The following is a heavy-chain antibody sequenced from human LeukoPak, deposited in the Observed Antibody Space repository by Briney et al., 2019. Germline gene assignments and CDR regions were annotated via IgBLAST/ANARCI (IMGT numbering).Heavy chain of an antibody. V-gene: IGHV3-7*01. CDR1: GFNFGAYW. CDR3: VRDYVWESHRQFDY. D-gene: IGHD3-16*01. Sequence: GGSLRLSCASSGFNFGAYWMSWVRQAPGKGLEWVANIKEDGSEKKYVDSVKGRFTVSRDNVKNALFMQMNSLKVEDTAVYYCVRDYVWESHRQFDYWGQGTMVTVSS. CDR2: IKEDGSEK. J-gene: IGHJ4*02.